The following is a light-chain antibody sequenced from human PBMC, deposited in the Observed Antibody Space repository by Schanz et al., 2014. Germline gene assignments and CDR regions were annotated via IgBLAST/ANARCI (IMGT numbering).Light chain of an antibody. CDR3: SSFEGRHNWV. J-gene: IGLJ3*02. Sequence: QSALTQPPSASGSPGQSVTISCTGTSSDVGGYNYVSWFQLYPGKAPKLMIYEVTKRPSGVPDRFSGSKSGDTASLTVSGLQAEDEATYYCSSFEGRHNWVFGGGTKLTVL. CDR1: SSDVGGYNY. CDR2: EVT. V-gene: IGLV2-8*01.